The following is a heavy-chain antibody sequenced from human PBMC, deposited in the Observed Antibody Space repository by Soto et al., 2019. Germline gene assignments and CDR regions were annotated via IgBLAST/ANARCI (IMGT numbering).Heavy chain of an antibody. D-gene: IGHD3-9*01. Sequence: GASVKVSCKASGYTFTSYYIHWVRQAPGQGLEWMGWISAYNGNTNYAQKLQGRVTMTTDTSTSTAYMELRSLRSDDTAVYYCARDRELRYFDWFPRESYYYYGMDVWGQGTTVTVSS. CDR2: ISAYNGNT. CDR3: ARDRELRYFDWFPRESYYYYGMDV. J-gene: IGHJ6*02. CDR1: GYTFTSYY. V-gene: IGHV1-18*04.